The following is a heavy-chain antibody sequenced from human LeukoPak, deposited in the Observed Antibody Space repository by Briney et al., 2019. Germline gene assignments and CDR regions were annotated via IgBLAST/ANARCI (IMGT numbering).Heavy chain of an antibody. J-gene: IGHJ5*02. CDR3: ARDDRHQLRWGDWFDP. CDR2: IYTSGST. Sequence: SQTLSLTCTVSGDSMSSINYYWSWIRQPAGKGLEWIGRIYTSGSTDYNPSLKSRVTISVDTSKNQFSLKLTSVTAADTAVYYCARDDRHQLRWGDWFDPWGQGTLVTVSS. D-gene: IGHD2-2*01. CDR1: GDSMSSINYY. V-gene: IGHV4-61*02.